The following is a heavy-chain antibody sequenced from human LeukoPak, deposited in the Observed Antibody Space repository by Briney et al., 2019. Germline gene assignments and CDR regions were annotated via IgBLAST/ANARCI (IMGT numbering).Heavy chain of an antibody. CDR2: INHSGST. J-gene: IGHJ4*02. CDR1: GGSFSGYY. D-gene: IGHD2-2*01. V-gene: IGHV4-34*01. Sequence: SETLSLTCAVYGGSFSGYYWSWIRQPPGKGLEWIGEINHSGSTNYNPPLKSRVTISVDTSKNQFSLKLSSVTAADTAVYYCARGLTGCSSTSCGYWGQGTLVTVSS. CDR3: ARGLTGCSSTSCGY.